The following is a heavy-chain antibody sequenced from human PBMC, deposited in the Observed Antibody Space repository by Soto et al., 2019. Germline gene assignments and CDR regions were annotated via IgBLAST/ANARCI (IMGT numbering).Heavy chain of an antibody. D-gene: IGHD5-12*01. J-gene: IGHJ3*02. CDR2: INPNGGST. CDR3: ARGQWVRRGGGGTEPLDI. V-gene: IGHV1-46*03. CDR1: GYSFTSQY. Sequence: QVQLVQSGAEVEKPGASVKISCKASGYSFTSQYVHWVRQAPGQGLEWMGIINPNGGSTTYAQKGQGRVTRARDPAPRPGHMGLSRLTSEDTAVYYCARGQWVRRGGGGTEPLDIWGQGTMVTVAS.